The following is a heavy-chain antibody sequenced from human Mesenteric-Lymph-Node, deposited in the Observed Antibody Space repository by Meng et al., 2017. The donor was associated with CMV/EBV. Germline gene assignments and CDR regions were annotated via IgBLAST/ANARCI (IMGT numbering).Heavy chain of an antibody. CDR3: ATRPGIAVAGTPFDY. CDR2: IYYSGST. D-gene: IGHD6-19*01. Sequence: SETLSLTCTVSGGSISSSSYYWGWIRQPPGKGLEWIGSIYYSGSTYYNPSLKSRVTISVDKSKNQFSLKLSSVTAADTAVYYCATRPGIAVAGTPFDYWGQGTLVTVSS. V-gene: IGHV4-39*07. J-gene: IGHJ4*02. CDR1: GGSISSSSYY.